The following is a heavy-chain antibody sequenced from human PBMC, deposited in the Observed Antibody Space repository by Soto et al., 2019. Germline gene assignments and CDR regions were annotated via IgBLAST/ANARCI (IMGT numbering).Heavy chain of an antibody. CDR1: GYSFTNYG. J-gene: IGHJ6*03. D-gene: IGHD6-19*01. Sequence: QDQLVQSGVEVKKPGASVKVSCKASGYSFTNYGITWVRQAPGQGFAWMGWISAYTGNTNYAQKFRGRVTRTAAAATSTAYWELRSLRSDEPAVYYCARERGVAPPVAGNTHYYYYMDVWGKGTTVTVS. CDR3: ARERGVAPPVAGNTHYYYYMDV. V-gene: IGHV1-18*01. CDR2: ISAYTGNT.